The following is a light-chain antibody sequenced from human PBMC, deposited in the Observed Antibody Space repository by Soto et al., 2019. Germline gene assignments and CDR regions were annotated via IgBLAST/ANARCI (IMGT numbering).Light chain of an antibody. CDR3: HQYYGTPIT. V-gene: IGKV4-1*01. CDR1: QSILYSIDNQNY. J-gene: IGKJ5*01. CDR2: WAS. Sequence: EIVMTQSPDSLIVSLGEMAAINCKSSQSILYSIDNQNYLAWYQQKPGQPPKLLIYWASTRESGVPDRFSGSGSGTDFTLTINSLQAEDVAVYFCHQYYGTPITFGQGTRLEI.